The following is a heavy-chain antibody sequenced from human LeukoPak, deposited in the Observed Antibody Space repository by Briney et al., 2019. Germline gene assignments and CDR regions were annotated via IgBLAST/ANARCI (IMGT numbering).Heavy chain of an antibody. CDR1: GFTVSSNY. CDR3: ASDATSGSYLRDAFDI. J-gene: IGHJ3*02. D-gene: IGHD1-26*01. V-gene: IGHV3-66*01. CDR2: IYSGGST. Sequence: GGSLRLSCAASGFTVSSNYMSWVRQAPGKGLEWVSVIYSGGSTYYADSVKGRFTISRDNSKNTLYLQMNSLRAEDTAVYYCASDATSGSYLRDAFDIWGQGTVVTVSS.